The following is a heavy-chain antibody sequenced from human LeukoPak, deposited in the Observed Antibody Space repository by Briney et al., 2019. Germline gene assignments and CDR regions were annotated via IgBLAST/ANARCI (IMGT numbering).Heavy chain of an antibody. CDR3: ARVADCSGGSCYSGVVYFDY. CDR2: IKQDGSEK. V-gene: IGHV3-7*01. J-gene: IGHJ4*02. Sequence: GGSLRLSCVASGFTFSSYRMSWVRQAPGKGLEWVANIKQDGSEKYYVDSVKGRFTISRDNAKNSLYLQMNSLRAEDTAVYYCARVADCSGGSCYSGVVYFDYWGQGTLVTVSS. CDR1: GFTFSSYR. D-gene: IGHD2-15*01.